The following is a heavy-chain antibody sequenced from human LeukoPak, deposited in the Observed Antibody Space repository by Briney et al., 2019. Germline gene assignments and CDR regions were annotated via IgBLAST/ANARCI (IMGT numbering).Heavy chain of an antibody. CDR3: AREPADYVWGSYRPYFDY. J-gene: IGHJ4*02. V-gene: IGHV1-69*05. D-gene: IGHD3-16*02. Sequence: SVKVSCKASGYTFTIYDINWVRQATGQGLECMGRIIPIFVTANYAQKFQGRVTITTDESTSTAYMELSSLRSEDTAVYYCAREPADYVWGSYRPYFDYWGLGTLVTVSS. CDR2: IIPIFVTA. CDR1: GYTFTIYD.